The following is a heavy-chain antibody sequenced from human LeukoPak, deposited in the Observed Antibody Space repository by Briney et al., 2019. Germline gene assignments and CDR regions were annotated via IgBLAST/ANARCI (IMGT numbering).Heavy chain of an antibody. Sequence: PSETLSLTCTVSGCSINSYYWNWIRQPPGKGLEWIWYIYTSGGTNYNPSLKSRVTISLDKSNNHFSLKLSSVTAADTAVYYCARHGSGGSDTYNFDYWGQGTLVTVSS. V-gene: IGHV4-4*09. CDR2: IYTSGGT. CDR3: ARHGSGGSDTYNFDY. D-gene: IGHD5-12*01. CDR1: GCSINSYY. J-gene: IGHJ4*02.